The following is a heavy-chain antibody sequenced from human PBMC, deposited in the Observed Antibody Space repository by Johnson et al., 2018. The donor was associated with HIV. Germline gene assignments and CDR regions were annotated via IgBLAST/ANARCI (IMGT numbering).Heavy chain of an antibody. V-gene: IGHV3-7*01. J-gene: IGHJ3*02. Sequence: MQLVESGGGLVQPGGSLRLSCVVSGFPFSSFWMHWVRQTPGKGLEWVANINQDGSEKYYVDSARGRFTISRDNAKYSLYLQMSSLRAEDTAVYYCATDIVVVLALGGDAFDIGGQGTMVIVSS. D-gene: IGHD2-2*01. CDR2: INQDGSEK. CDR1: GFPFSSFW. CDR3: ATDIVVVLALGGDAFDI.